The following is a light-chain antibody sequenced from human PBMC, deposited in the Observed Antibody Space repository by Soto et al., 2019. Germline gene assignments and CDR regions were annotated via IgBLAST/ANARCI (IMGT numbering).Light chain of an antibody. Sequence: DVVLTQSPLTLPVTLGQPASISCRSSQSLVYSDGDTYLNWFQQRPGQPPRRLIYKVSNRDSGVPDRFSGSGSGPDFTLKISRVEAEDVGVYYCMQGTHWPPITFGQGTRLEIK. V-gene: IGKV2-30*01. CDR2: KVS. CDR3: MQGTHWPPIT. J-gene: IGKJ5*01. CDR1: QSLVYSDGDTY.